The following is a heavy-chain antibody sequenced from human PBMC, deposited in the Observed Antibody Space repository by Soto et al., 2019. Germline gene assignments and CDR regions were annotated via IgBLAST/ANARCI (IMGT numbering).Heavy chain of an antibody. CDR1: GFTFSNAW. D-gene: IGHD3-10*01. CDR2: IKSKTDGGTT. CDR3: TTRVTMVRGVIRGY. J-gene: IGHJ4*02. V-gene: IGHV3-15*01. Sequence: EVPLVESGGGLVKPGGSLRLSCAASGFTFSNAWMSWVRQAPGKGLEWVGRIKSKTDGGTTDYAAPVKGRFTISRDDSKNTLYLQMNSLKTEDTAVYYCTTRVTMVRGVIRGYWGQGTLVTVSS.